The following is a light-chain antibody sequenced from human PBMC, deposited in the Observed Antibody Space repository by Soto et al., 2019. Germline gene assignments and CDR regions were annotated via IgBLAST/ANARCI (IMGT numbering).Light chain of an antibody. CDR3: QHYNNWPPIT. Sequence: DIVMTQSPATLSLSPGERATLSCRASRTVSVNLAWYQQKPGQAPRLVIYGASTRATGVPARFSGSGSGTEFTLTITRVQSEDFALYYCQHYNNWPPITFGQGTRLEMK. V-gene: IGKV3-15*01. CDR1: RTVSVN. CDR2: GAS. J-gene: IGKJ5*01.